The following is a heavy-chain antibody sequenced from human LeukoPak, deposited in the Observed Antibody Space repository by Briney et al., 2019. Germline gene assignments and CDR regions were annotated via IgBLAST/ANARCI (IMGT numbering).Heavy chain of an antibody. Sequence: GASVKVSCKASGYTFTSYYMHWVRQAPGEALEWQGIINPSGGSTSYAQKFQGRVTMTRDTSTSTVYMELSSLRSEDTAVYYCARDPPLFGWSGYRFDYWGQGTLVTVSS. V-gene: IGHV1-46*01. CDR3: ARDPPLFGWSGYRFDY. CDR1: GYTFTSYY. D-gene: IGHD3-3*01. CDR2: INPSGGST. J-gene: IGHJ4*02.